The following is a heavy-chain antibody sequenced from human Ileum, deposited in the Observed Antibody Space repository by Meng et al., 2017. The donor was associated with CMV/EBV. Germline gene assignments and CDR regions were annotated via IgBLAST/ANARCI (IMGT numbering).Heavy chain of an antibody. J-gene: IGHJ4*02. D-gene: IGHD2-15*01. CDR1: GFELSKYL. V-gene: IGHV3-74*01. CDR3: ARLAGNRKAFDF. Sequence: SWSDTGFELSKYLMPWVRQVPGKGLEWVSSNENDGSLTTYAGSVKGRFTISRDNTENTLYLQMNNLRGEDTAVYYCARLAGNRKAFDFWGQGTLVTVSS. CDR2: NENDGSLT.